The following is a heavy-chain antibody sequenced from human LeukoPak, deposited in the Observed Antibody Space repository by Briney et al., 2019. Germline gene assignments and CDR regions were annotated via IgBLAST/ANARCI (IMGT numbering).Heavy chain of an antibody. D-gene: IGHD3-22*01. Sequence: ASVKVSCKASGYTFTSYGISWVRQAPGQGLEWMGWISAYNGNTNYAQKLQGRVTMTTDTSTSTAYVELRSLRSDDTAVYYCARDNDSSGYYFTENIDYWGQGTLVTVSS. CDR2: ISAYNGNT. CDR3: ARDNDSSGYYFTENIDY. V-gene: IGHV1-18*01. J-gene: IGHJ4*02. CDR1: GYTFTSYG.